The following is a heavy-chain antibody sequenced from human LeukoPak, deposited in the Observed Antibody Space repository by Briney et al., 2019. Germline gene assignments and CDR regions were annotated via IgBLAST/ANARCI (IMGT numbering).Heavy chain of an antibody. CDR1: GFTVSSNY. V-gene: IGHV3-53*01. J-gene: IGHJ4*02. CDR3: ARDSLFYRDFDY. CDR2: IYSGGST. Sequence: GGSLRLSCAVSGFTVSSNYMSWVRQPPGKGLEWVSVIYSGGSTYYADSVKGRFTISRHDSRDTLYLQMNSLRAEDTAVYYCARDSLFYRDFDYWGQGTLVTVSS. D-gene: IGHD3-16*02.